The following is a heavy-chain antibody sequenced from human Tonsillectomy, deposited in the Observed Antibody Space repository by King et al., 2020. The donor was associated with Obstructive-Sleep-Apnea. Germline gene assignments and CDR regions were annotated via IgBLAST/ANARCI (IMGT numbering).Heavy chain of an antibody. CDR3: ARDSSGYSP. V-gene: IGHV3-48*04. CDR1: GFTFSSYS. D-gene: IGHD3-22*01. CDR2: ITSSSSTI. Sequence: VQLVESGGGLVQPGGSLRLSCAASGFTFSSYSMNWVRQAPGKGLEWVSYITSSSSTIYYADSVKGRFTISRDNAKTSLYLQMNSLRVEDTAVYYCARDSSGYSPWGQGTLVTVSS. J-gene: IGHJ5*02.